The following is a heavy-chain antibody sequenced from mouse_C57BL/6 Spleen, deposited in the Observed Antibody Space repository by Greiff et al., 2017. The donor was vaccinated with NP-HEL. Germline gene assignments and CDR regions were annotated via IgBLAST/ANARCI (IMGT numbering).Heavy chain of an antibody. J-gene: IGHJ2*01. CDR3: ARRGSYFDY. V-gene: IGHV1-19*01. Sequence: VQLKQSGPVLVKPGASVKMSCKASGYTFTDYYMNWVKQSHGKSLEWIGVINPYNGGTSYNQKFKGKATLTVDESSSTAYMELNSLTSEDSAVYYCARRGSYFDYWGQGTTLTVSS. CDR2: INPYNGGT. D-gene: IGHD3-1*01. CDR1: GYTFTDYY.